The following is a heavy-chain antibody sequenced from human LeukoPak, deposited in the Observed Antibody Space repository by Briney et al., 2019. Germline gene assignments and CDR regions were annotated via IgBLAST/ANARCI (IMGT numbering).Heavy chain of an antibody. J-gene: IGHJ4*02. CDR1: GFTFSSYA. Sequence: GGSLRLSCAASGFTFSSYAMSWVRQAPGKGLEWVSAISGSGGSTYYADSVKGRFTISRDNFKNTLYLQMNSLRAEDTAVYYCASMGGYDALFDYWGQGTLVTVSS. CDR3: ASMGGYDALFDY. D-gene: IGHD5-12*01. V-gene: IGHV3-23*01. CDR2: ISGSGGST.